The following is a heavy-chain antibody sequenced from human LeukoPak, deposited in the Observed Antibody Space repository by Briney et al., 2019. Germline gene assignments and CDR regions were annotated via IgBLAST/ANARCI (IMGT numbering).Heavy chain of an antibody. J-gene: IGHJ6*02. CDR1: GFIFSTYW. Sequence: GGSLRLSCAASGFIFSTYWMNWVRQAPGKGLEWVANIKEDGSAKYYVDSVKGRFTISRDNARNLLYLQMNSLRAEDTAVYYCVMVMDVWGQGTTVTVSS. V-gene: IGHV3-7*05. CDR2: IKEDGSAK. D-gene: IGHD2-8*01. CDR3: VMVMDV.